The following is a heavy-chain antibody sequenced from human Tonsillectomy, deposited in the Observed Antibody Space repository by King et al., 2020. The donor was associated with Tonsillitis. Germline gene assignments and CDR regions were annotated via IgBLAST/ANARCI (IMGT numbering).Heavy chain of an antibody. J-gene: IGHJ3*02. V-gene: IGHV3-33*05. D-gene: IGHD3-3*01. CDR3: ARDVEAFDI. Sequence: QVQLVESGGGVVQPGRSLRLSCAASGFTFSSYGMHWVRQAPGKGLEWVAVISYDGSNKYYADSVKGRFTISRDNSKNTLYLQMNSLRAEDTAVYYCARDVEAFDIWGQGTMVTVSS. CDR1: GFTFSSYG. CDR2: ISYDGSNK.